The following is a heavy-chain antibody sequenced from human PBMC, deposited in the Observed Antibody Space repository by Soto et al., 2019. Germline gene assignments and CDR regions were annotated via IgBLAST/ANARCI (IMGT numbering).Heavy chain of an antibody. CDR3: ARGVRSPYCSGGSCYSFPQYFQN. J-gene: IGHJ1*01. Sequence: PSETLSLTCAVSGASTTAFSWSWIRQPPGKGLEWIGYIFSNGITNYNPSLKSRVTISGNTSKTQLSLNLTSVTAADTAVYYCARGVRSPYCSGGSCYSFPQYFQNWGPGTLVTVSS. CDR2: IFSNGIT. D-gene: IGHD2-15*01. CDR1: GASTTAFS. V-gene: IGHV4-59*01.